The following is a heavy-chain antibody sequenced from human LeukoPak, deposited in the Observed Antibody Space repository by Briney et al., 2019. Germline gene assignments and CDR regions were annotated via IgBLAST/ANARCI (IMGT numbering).Heavy chain of an antibody. J-gene: IGHJ4*02. CDR1: GFTFSSCA. V-gene: IGHV3-23*01. D-gene: IGHD3-10*01. CDR2: ISGSGGST. CDR3: AKDEDYYGSGSYSPVVYYFDY. Sequence: SGGSLRLTCAASGFTFSSCAMSWVRQAPGKGLEWVSAISGSGGSTYYADPVKGRFTISRDNSKNTLYLQMNSLRAEDTAVYYCAKDEDYYGSGSYSPVVYYFDYWGQGTLVTVSS.